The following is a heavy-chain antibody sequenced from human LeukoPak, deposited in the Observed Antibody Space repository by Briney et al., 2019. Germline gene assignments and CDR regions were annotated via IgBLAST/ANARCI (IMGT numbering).Heavy chain of an antibody. D-gene: IGHD1-7*01. Sequence: GGSLRLSCAASGFTFSSYEMNWVRQAPGKGLEWVSYISSSGSTIYYADSVKGRFTISRDNAKNSLHLQMISLRAEDTAVYYCARVTNYPVDFWGQGTLVTVSS. CDR1: GFTFSSYE. V-gene: IGHV3-48*03. J-gene: IGHJ4*02. CDR2: ISSSGSTI. CDR3: ARVTNYPVDF.